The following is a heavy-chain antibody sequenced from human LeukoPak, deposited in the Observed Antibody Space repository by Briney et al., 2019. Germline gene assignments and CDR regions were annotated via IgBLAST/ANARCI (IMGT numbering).Heavy chain of an antibody. D-gene: IGHD3-22*01. CDR3: ARGPNYYDSSGYYGKHRFDP. CDR1: GFTFSSYE. J-gene: IGHJ5*02. Sequence: GSLRLSCAASGFTFSSYEMNWVRQAPGKGLEWLSYITSSGTSLYYADSVKGRFTVSRDNAKNSLYMQMNSLRVEDTAVYYCARGPNYYDSSGYYGKHRFDPWGQGTLVTVSS. V-gene: IGHV3-48*03. CDR2: ITSSGTSL.